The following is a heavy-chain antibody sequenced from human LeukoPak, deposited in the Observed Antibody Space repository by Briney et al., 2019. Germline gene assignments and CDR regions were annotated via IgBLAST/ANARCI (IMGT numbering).Heavy chain of an antibody. CDR1: GYTFSSYG. CDR2: ISAYNGNT. V-gene: IGHV1-18*01. CDR3: ARDLLPGITMIVVVNDAFDI. J-gene: IGHJ3*02. D-gene: IGHD3-22*01. Sequence: ASVKVSCKASGYTFSSYGISWVRQAPGQGLEWMGWISAYNGNTTYAQKLQGRVTMTTDTSTSKAYMELRSLRSDDTAVYYCARDLLPGITMIVVVNDAFDIWGQGTMVTVSS.